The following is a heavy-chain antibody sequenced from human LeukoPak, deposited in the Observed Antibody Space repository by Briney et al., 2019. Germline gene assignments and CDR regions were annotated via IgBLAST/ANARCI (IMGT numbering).Heavy chain of an antibody. V-gene: IGHV1-2*02. CDR1: GYTFTGYY. J-gene: IGHJ3*02. D-gene: IGHD1-1*01. Sequence: GASVKVSCKASGYTFTGYYMHWVRQAPGQGLEWMGWINPNSGGTNYAQKFQGRVTMTRDTSISTAYMELSRLRSDDTAVYYCASSTSTGTGLRGAFDIWGQGTMVTVSS. CDR2: INPNSGGT. CDR3: ASSTSTGTGLRGAFDI.